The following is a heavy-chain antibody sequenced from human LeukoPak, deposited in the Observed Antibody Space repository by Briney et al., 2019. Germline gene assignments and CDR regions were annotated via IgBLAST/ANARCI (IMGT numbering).Heavy chain of an antibody. V-gene: IGHV3-15*01. Sequence: PGGSLRLSCAASGLTFSNAWMSWVRQVPGKGLEWVGRIKRKSDGGTTDYAAPVKGRFTISRDDSKNTLYLQMNSLKSEDTAVYYCITELDVRPNHYWGQGTLVTVSS. CDR3: ITELDVRPNHY. CDR1: GLTFSNAW. D-gene: IGHD1-14*01. J-gene: IGHJ4*02. CDR2: IKRKSDGGTT.